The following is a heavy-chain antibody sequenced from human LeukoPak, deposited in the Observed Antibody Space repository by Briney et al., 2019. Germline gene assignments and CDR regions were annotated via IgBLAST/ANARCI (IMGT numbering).Heavy chain of an antibody. CDR3: AGRRTFPY. D-gene: IGHD1-14*01. V-gene: IGHV4-39*07. CDR2: IYYGRST. J-gene: IGHJ4*02. CDR1: GGSITSNNYY. Sequence: PSETLSLTCTVSGGSITSNNYYWGWIRQPPGKGLEYIGSIYYGRSTYINPSLKSRVTISLDKSKKQFSLRVNFVTAADTAVYYCAGRRTFPYWGQGLLVTVSS.